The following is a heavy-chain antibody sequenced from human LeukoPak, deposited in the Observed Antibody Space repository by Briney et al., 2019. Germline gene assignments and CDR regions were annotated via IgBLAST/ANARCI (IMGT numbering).Heavy chain of an antibody. Sequence: GGSLRLSCAASGFAFSSYAMSWVRQAPGKGLEWVSVIYSGGSTYYADSVKGRFTISRDNSKNTLYLQMNSLKTEDTAVYYCFTARNYYDNSGYHYVDYWGQGTLVTVSS. V-gene: IGHV3-23*03. CDR1: GFAFSSYA. J-gene: IGHJ4*02. CDR2: IYSGGST. D-gene: IGHD3-22*01. CDR3: FTARNYYDNSGYHYVDY.